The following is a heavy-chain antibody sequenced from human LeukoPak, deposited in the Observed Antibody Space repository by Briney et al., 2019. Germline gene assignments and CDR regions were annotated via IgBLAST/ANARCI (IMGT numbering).Heavy chain of an antibody. J-gene: IGHJ5*02. D-gene: IGHD3-10*01. CDR2: IYYTGST. CDR3: ARVITMPRGVDNWFDP. V-gene: IGHV4-59*01. Sequence: PSETLSLTCAVSGASISGYYWSWIRQPPGKGLEWIGYIYYTGSTNYNPSLKSRVTISVDTSKNQFSLKLSSVTAADTAVYYCARVITMPRGVDNWFDPWGQGTLVTVSS. CDR1: GASISGYY.